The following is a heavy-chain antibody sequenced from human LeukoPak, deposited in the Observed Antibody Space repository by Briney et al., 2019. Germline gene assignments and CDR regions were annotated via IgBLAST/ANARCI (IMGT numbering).Heavy chain of an antibody. CDR2: IKQDGSEK. D-gene: IGHD3-22*01. Sequence: GGSLRLSCAASGFTFSSYWMSWVRQAPGKGLEWVANIKQDGSEKYYVDSVKGRFTISRDNAKNSLYLQMNSLRAEDTAVYYCAREGCYDSSGYYRWGQGTLVTVSS. CDR1: GFTFSSYW. CDR3: AREGCYDSSGYYR. V-gene: IGHV3-7*01. J-gene: IGHJ4*02.